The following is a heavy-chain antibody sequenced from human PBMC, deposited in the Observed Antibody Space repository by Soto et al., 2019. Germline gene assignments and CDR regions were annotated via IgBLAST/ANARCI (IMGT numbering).Heavy chain of an antibody. CDR2: IDGSGGIT. V-gene: IGHV3-23*01. Sequence: QLLQSGGGLVQPGGSLTLSCAASGFTFGTTDMSWVRQAPGEGLEWVSTIDGSGGITYYADSVKGLFTISRDNSRNTVYLQMHSLRGDDTALYYCVKNSGWFNTWGQVALVTVSS. J-gene: IGHJ5*02. CDR3: VKNSGWFNT. CDR1: GFTFGTTD. D-gene: IGHD3-10*01.